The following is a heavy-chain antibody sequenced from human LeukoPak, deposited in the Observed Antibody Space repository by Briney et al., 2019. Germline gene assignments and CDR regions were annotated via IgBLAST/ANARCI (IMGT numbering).Heavy chain of an antibody. Sequence: GGSLRLSCAASGFTFSSYWMTWVRQAPGKGLEWVANIKQDGSEKYNVDSVKGRFTISRDNAKNSLYLQMNSLRAEDTAVYYCARGIDYGDYVFGYWLDPWGQGTLVTVSS. D-gene: IGHD4-17*01. CDR3: ARGIDYGDYVFGYWLDP. J-gene: IGHJ5*02. CDR1: GFTFSSYW. CDR2: IKQDGSEK. V-gene: IGHV3-7*03.